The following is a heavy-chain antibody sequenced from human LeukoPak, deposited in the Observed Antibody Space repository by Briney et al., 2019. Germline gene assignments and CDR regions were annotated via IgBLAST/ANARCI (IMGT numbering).Heavy chain of an antibody. CDR1: GGSFSGYY. Sequence: SETLSLTCAVYGGSFSGYYWSWIRQPPGKGLEWIGEINHSGSTNYNPSLKSRVTISVDTSKNQFSLKLSSLTAPDTAVYYSASETGCISTSCYLDYWGQGTLVTVSS. D-gene: IGHD2-2*01. CDR2: INHSGST. CDR3: ASETGCISTSCYLDY. V-gene: IGHV4-34*01. J-gene: IGHJ4*02.